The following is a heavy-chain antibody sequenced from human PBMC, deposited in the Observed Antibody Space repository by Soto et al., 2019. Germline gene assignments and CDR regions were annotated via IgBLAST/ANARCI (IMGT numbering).Heavy chain of an antibody. CDR2: IHYIGST. Sequence: QPPGKGLEWIGYIHYIGSTNYNPSLKSRVTISVDTSKNQFSLKLSSVTTADTAVYYCARGWGLVFDYWGQGTLVTVSS. J-gene: IGHJ4*02. CDR3: ARGWGLVFDY. D-gene: IGHD2-21*02. V-gene: IGHV4-59*01.